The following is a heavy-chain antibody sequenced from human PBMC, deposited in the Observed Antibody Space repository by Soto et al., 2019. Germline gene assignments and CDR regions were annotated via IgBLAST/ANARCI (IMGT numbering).Heavy chain of an antibody. CDR3: ARVNALAFDI. V-gene: IGHV4-31*03. Sequence: TLSLSCTDSGGSISSGGYYWSWIRQHPGKGLEWIGYVFYTGNTYYNPSLRSRVLMSVDMSKNQFSLNLTSVTVADTAVYYCARVNALAFDIWGQGTTVTVSS. J-gene: IGHJ3*02. CDR2: VFYTGNT. CDR1: GGSISSGGYY.